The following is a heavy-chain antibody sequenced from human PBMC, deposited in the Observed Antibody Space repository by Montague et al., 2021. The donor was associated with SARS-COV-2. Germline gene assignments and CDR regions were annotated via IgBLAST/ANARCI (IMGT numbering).Heavy chain of an antibody. CDR3: ARDDSRWDFDC. V-gene: IGHV4-61*02. J-gene: IGHJ4*02. CDR2: IYTTGST. D-gene: IGHD1-26*01. CDR1: GDSITSDVSY. Sequence: TLSLTCTVSGDSITSDVSYWSWIRQPAGKGLEWIGRIYTTGSTNYNPSLKSRLTISLDTSKHQFSLKLSSVTAADTAVYYCARDDSRWDFDCWGQGTLVTVSS.